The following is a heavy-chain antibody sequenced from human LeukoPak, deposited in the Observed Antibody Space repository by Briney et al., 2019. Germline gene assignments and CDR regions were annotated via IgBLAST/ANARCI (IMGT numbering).Heavy chain of an antibody. J-gene: IGHJ5*02. Sequence: SETLSLTCTVSGVSINSHYLNWIRQPPGKGLEWIGFISGSGSTNYNPSLKSRVTMSVDTSKNQFSLKLSSVTAADTAVYYCARVPPRTSWFDPWGQGTLVTVSS. CDR3: ARVPPRTSWFDP. D-gene: IGHD1-1*01. V-gene: IGHV4-59*11. CDR1: GVSINSHY. CDR2: ISGSGST.